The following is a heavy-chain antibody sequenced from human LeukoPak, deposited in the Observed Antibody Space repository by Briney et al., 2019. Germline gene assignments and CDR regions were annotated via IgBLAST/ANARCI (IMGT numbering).Heavy chain of an antibody. Sequence: SETLSLTCTVSGDSISSTSYYWGWIRQPPGKGLEWIGSIYYNGDTYYNPSLKSRVIISADTSKNQFSLKLTSVTAADTAAYYCARGPNTAGNYRAFDLWGQGTKVTVSS. CDR2: IYYNGDT. CDR1: GDSISSTSYY. CDR3: ARGPNTAGNYRAFDL. D-gene: IGHD4-11*01. J-gene: IGHJ3*01. V-gene: IGHV4-39*07.